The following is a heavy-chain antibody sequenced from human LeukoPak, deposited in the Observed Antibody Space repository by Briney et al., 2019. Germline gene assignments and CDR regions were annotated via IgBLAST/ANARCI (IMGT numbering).Heavy chain of an antibody. CDR1: GGSISSTTYY. Sequence: SETLSLTCTVSGGSISSTTYYWGWIRQPPGKGLEWIGSIYHSGNIYYNPSLKSRVTISVDTSKNQFSLKLSSVTAADTAVYYCARASHDYGDYSHFDYWGQGTLVTVSS. CDR2: IYHSGNI. CDR3: ARASHDYGDYSHFDY. V-gene: IGHV4-39*07. J-gene: IGHJ4*02. D-gene: IGHD4-17*01.